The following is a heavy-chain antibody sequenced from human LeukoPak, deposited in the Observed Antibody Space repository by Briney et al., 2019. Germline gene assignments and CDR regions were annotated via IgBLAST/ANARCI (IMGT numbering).Heavy chain of an antibody. CDR1: GFTFSSYG. CDR2: ISYDGSNK. Sequence: GGSLRLSCAASGFTFSSYGMHWVRQAQGKGLEWVAVISYDGSNKYYADSVKGRFTISRDNSKNTLYLQMNSLRAEDTAVYYCAKEVFSSSSDFDYWGQGTLVTVSS. CDR3: AKEVFSSSSDFDY. V-gene: IGHV3-30*18. J-gene: IGHJ4*02. D-gene: IGHD6-6*01.